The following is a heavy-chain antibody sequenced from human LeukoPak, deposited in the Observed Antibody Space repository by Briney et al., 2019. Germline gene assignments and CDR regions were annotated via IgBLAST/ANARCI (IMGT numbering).Heavy chain of an antibody. CDR2: INHSGST. J-gene: IGHJ6*03. Sequence: PSETLSLTCAVYGGSFSGYYWSWIRQPPGKGLEWIGEINHSGSTNYNPSLKSRVTISVDTSKSQFSLNLSSVTAADTAVYYCARGNGIRSGRSYYYYFYLDVWGKGTTVTVSS. CDR3: ARGNGIRSGRSYYYYFYLDV. CDR1: GGSFSGYY. D-gene: IGHD1-14*01. V-gene: IGHV4-34*01.